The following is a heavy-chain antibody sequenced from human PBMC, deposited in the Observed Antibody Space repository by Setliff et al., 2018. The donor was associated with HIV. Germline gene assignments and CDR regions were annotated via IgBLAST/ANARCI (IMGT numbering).Heavy chain of an antibody. CDR3: ASARIPTGGVSTSLDF. V-gene: IGHV3-7*01. J-gene: IGHJ4*02. CDR2: IKQDASEI. CDR1: GFTFRNYW. D-gene: IGHD3-3*01. Sequence: GGSLRLSCAASGFTFRNYWMTWVRQAPGKGLEWVANIKQDASEISYGDSLKGRFIISRDNAKNTLFLQLNTLRPEDTAVYYCASARIPTGGVSTSLDFWGQGALVTVSS.